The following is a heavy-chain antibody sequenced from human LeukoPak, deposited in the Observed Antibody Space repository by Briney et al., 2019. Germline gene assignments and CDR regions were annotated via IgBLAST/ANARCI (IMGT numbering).Heavy chain of an antibody. CDR3: ASLTPVIY. CDR1: GGSISSGGYS. Sequence: PSETLSLTCAVSGGSISSGGYSWSWIRQPPGKGLEWIGYIYHSGSTYYNPSLKSRVTISVDRSKNQFSLKLSSVTAADTAVYYCASLTPVIYWGQGTLVTVSS. J-gene: IGHJ4*02. V-gene: IGHV4-30-2*01. CDR2: IYHSGST. D-gene: IGHD4-23*01.